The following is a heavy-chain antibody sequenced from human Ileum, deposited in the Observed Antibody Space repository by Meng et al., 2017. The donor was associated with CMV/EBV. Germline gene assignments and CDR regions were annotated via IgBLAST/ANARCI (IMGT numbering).Heavy chain of an antibody. Sequence: GGSLRLSCAASGFTVSSNYMSWVRQAPGKGLEWVSIIYSGGSTYYADSVKGRFTTSRDNSKNTLYLQMNSLRVEDTAVYYCARDIVVVPAVSNWFDPWGQGTLVTVSS. CDR1: GFTVSSNY. J-gene: IGHJ5*02. D-gene: IGHD2-2*01. CDR3: ARDIVVVPAVSNWFDP. V-gene: IGHV3-53*01. CDR2: IYSGGST.